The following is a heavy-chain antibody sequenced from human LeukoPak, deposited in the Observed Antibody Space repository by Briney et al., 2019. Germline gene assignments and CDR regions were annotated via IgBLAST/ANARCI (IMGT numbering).Heavy chain of an antibody. J-gene: IGHJ4*02. CDR3: ARKGGYYYGVDY. CDR1: GFTFSSYE. CDR2: ISSSGSTI. Sequence: GGSLRLSCAASGFTFSSYEMNRVRQAPGKGLEWVSYISSSGSTIYYADSVKGRFTISRDNAKNSLYLQMNSLRAEDTAVYYCARKGGYYYGVDYWGQGTLVTVSS. V-gene: IGHV3-48*03. D-gene: IGHD3-22*01.